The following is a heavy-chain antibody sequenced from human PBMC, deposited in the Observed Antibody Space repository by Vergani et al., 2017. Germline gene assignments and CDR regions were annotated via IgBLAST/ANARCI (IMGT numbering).Heavy chain of an antibody. J-gene: IGHJ6*02. V-gene: IGHV1-2*02. CDR2: INPNSGGT. D-gene: IGHD3-10*01. CDR1: GYTFTGYY. CDR3: ARGLGYYGSGGDGPYYYYGMDV. Sequence: QVQLVQSGAEVKKPGASVKVSCKASGYTFTGYYMHWVRQAPGQGLEWMGWINPNSGGTNYAQKFQGRVTMTRDTSISTAYMELSRLRSDDTAVYYCARGLGYYGSGGDGPYYYYGMDVWGQGTTVTVSS.